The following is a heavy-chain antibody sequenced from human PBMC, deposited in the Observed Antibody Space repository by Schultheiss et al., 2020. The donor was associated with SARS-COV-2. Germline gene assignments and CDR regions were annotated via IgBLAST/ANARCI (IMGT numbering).Heavy chain of an antibody. Sequence: GGSLRLSCAASGFTFSSYAMSWVRQAPGKGLEWVSAISGSGGSTYYADSLKGRFTISRDNSKNTLYLQMNSLRAEDTAVYYCAKGPRVVLLDWYFDLWGRGGLVTVAS. CDR3: AKGPRVVLLDWYFDL. J-gene: IGHJ2*01. CDR2: ISGSGGST. D-gene: IGHD3-10*01. V-gene: IGHV3-23*01. CDR1: GFTFSSYA.